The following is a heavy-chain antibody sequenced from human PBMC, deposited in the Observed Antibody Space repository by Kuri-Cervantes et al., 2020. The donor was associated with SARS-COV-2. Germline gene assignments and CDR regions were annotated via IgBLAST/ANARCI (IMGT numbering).Heavy chain of an antibody. J-gene: IGHJ4*02. CDR3: AKDPRVIMAAAGDGY. CDR2: ISGSGGST. V-gene: IGHV3-23*01. CDR1: GFTFSSYA. Sequence: GESLKISCAASGFTFSSYAMSWVRQAPGKGLEWVSAISGSGGSTYYADSVKGRFTISRDNSKNTLYLQMNSLRAEDTAVYYCAKDPRVIMAAAGDGYWGQGTLVTVSS. D-gene: IGHD6-13*01.